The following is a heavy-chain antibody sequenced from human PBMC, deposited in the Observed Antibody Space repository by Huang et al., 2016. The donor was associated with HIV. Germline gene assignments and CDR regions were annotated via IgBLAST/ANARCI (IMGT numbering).Heavy chain of an antibody. J-gene: IGHJ3*02. D-gene: IGHD6-19*01. CDR2: INTNTGNP. Sequence: QVQLVQSGSELKKPGASVKVSCKASGYIFSNYAMNWVRQAPGQGLEWMGWINTNTGNPTYAQGFTGRLVFSLGTSVSTAYLQISGLKAEDTAVYYCARDHQWLVYWGPPSDTFDIWGQGTMVTVSS. CDR3: ARDHQWLVYWGPPSDTFDI. V-gene: IGHV7-4-1*02. CDR1: GYIFSNYA.